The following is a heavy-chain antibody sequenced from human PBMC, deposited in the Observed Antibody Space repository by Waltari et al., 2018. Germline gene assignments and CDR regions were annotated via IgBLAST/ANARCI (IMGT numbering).Heavy chain of an antibody. Sequence: IESGGGSVQPGGYFKLPCAGSGFPSGHFEVNWGRQGPGKGLECTSCRTARGGTADTADSGKGRLTMSGDNAKDSLYLQMDSLTADETALYYCAGDANYMWGNHDAFDLWGLGTMVSVSS. CDR1: GFPSGHFE. V-gene: IGHV3-48*03. CDR2: RTARGGTA. J-gene: IGHJ3*01. D-gene: IGHD3-16*01. CDR3: AGDANYMWGNHDAFDL.